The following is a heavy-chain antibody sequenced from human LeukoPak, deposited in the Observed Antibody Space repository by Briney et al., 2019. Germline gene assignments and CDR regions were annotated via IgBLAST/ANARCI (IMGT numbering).Heavy chain of an antibody. V-gene: IGHV3-30-3*01. CDR1: GFTFSSYA. Sequence: GRSLRLSCAASGFTFSSYAMHWVRQAPGKGLEWVAVISYDGSNKYYADSVKGRFTISRDSSKNTLYLQMNSLRAEDTAVYYCARVMDPAYYDFWSGPGDVWGKGTTVTVSS. CDR2: ISYDGSNK. J-gene: IGHJ6*04. CDR3: ARVMDPAYYDFWSGPGDV. D-gene: IGHD3-3*01.